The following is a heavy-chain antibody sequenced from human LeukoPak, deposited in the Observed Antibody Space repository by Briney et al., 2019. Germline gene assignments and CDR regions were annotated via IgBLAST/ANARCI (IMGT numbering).Heavy chain of an antibody. J-gene: IGHJ4*02. CDR1: GFTFRSCA. Sequence: GGSLRLPCAASGFTFRSCAMGWVRQAPGEGLEWVSSINDNGRSTFYADSVKGRFTISRDNSKNMLYLLMDSLRVEDTAVYYCARYTSVDFWGQGTLVTVSS. CDR2: INDNGRST. CDR3: ARYTSVDF. V-gene: IGHV3-23*01. D-gene: IGHD1-14*01.